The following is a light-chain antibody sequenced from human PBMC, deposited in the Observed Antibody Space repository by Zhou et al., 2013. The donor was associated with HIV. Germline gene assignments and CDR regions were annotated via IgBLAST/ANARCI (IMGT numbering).Light chain of an antibody. CDR1: QSLLHSNGYNY. CDR3: MQGLETPYT. J-gene: IGKJ2*01. V-gene: IGKV2-28*01. CDR2: SVS. Sequence: DVVLTQTPVSLPVTPGDPGEPASISCRSSQSLLHSNGYNYLDWYLQKPGQSPQLLIHSVSSRASGVPDRFSASGSDTDFTLRISRVEAEDVGFYYCMQGLETPYTFGQGTNLQIK.